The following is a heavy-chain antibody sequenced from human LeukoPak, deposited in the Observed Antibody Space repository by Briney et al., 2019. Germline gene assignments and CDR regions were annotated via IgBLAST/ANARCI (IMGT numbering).Heavy chain of an antibody. V-gene: IGHV3-48*03. D-gene: IGHD3-10*01. CDR3: ARGLWFGELGYYYYMDV. J-gene: IGHJ6*03. CDR1: GFTFRSYE. Sequence: GGSLRLSCAASGFTFRSYEMNWVRQAPGKGLEWLSYISSSGSTIDYADSVKGRFTISRDNAKNSLYLQMNSLRAEDTAVYYCARGLWFGELGYYYYMDVWGKGTTVTISS. CDR2: ISSSGSTI.